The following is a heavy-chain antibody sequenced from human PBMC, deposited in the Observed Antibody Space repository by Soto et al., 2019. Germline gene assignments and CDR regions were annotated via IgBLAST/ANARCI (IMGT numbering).Heavy chain of an antibody. CDR3: ARDPTPEMIVVFGYFDY. Sequence: PGGSLRLSCAASGFTVSSNYMSWVRQAPGKGLEWVSVIYSGGSTYYADSVKGRFTISRDNSKNTLYLQMNSLRAEDTAVYYCARDPTPEMIVVFGYFDYWGQGTLVTVSS. D-gene: IGHD3-22*01. CDR2: IYSGGST. V-gene: IGHV3-66*01. CDR1: GFTVSSNY. J-gene: IGHJ4*02.